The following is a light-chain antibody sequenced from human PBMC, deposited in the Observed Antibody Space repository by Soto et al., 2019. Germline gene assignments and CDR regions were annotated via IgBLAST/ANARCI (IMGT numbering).Light chain of an antibody. CDR2: GAS. Sequence: EIVLTQSPGTLSLSPGERATLSCRASQSVSSSHLAWYQQKPGQAPRLLIYGASTRATGIPDRFSGSGSGTDFTLTITRLEPEDFAVYYCQQYGGSPPTFGQGTKV. V-gene: IGKV3-20*01. CDR3: QQYGGSPPT. J-gene: IGKJ1*01. CDR1: QSVSSSH.